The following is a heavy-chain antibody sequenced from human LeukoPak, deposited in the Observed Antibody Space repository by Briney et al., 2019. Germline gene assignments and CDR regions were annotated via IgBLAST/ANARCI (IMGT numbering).Heavy chain of an antibody. D-gene: IGHD3-22*01. CDR1: GFTFSSYA. J-gene: IGHJ4*02. CDR2: ISGSGGST. Sequence: GGSLRLSCAASGFTFSSYAMSWVRQAPGKGLEWVSAISGSGGSTYYADSVKGRFTISRDNSKNTLYLQMNSLRAEDTAVYYCAKEMVRRRRTMIVPPGHDYWGQGTLVTVSS. CDR3: AKEMVRRRRTMIVPPGHDY. V-gene: IGHV3-23*01.